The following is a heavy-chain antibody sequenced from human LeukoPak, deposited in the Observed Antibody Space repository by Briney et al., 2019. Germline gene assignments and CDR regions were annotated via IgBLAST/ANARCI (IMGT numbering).Heavy chain of an antibody. CDR3: AKAAAGILGGFDP. CDR1: GFTFDDYA. Sequence: GGSLRLSCAASGFTFDDYAMHWVRQAPGKGLEWVSGISWNSGSIGYADSVKGRFTISRDNAKNSLYLQMNSLRAEDTALYYCAKAAAGILGGFDPWGQGTLVTVSS. V-gene: IGHV3-9*01. J-gene: IGHJ5*02. CDR2: ISWNSGSI. D-gene: IGHD6-13*01.